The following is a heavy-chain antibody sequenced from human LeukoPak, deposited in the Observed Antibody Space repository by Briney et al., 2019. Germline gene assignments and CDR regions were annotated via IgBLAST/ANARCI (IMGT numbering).Heavy chain of an antibody. CDR1: GYTLTELS. CDR3: ATDLHSGVGV. CDR2: FDPEDGET. J-gene: IGHJ6*04. Sequence: AASVKVSCKVSGYTLTELSMHWVRQGPGKGLEWMGGFDPEDGETIYAQKFQGRVTMTEDTSTDTAYMELSSLRSEDTAVYYCATDLHSGVGVWGKGTTVTVSS. V-gene: IGHV1-24*01. D-gene: IGHD1-26*01.